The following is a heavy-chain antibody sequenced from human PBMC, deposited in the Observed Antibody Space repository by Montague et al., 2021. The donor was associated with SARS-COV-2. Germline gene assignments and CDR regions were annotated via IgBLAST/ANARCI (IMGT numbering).Heavy chain of an antibody. Sequence: SETLSLTCAVHGGSFSSYYWNWIRQPPGKGLEWIGEINHGGSTNYNPSLQSRITISADTSKNQFSLKVTSVAAADTAVYYCARLGEGVVPAPILGVGPFYSYYYMDVWGKGTTVTVYS. CDR2: INHGGST. D-gene: IGHD2-2*02. J-gene: IGHJ6*03. CDR1: GGSFSSYY. CDR3: ARLGEGVVPAPILGVGPFYSYYYMDV. V-gene: IGHV4-34*01.